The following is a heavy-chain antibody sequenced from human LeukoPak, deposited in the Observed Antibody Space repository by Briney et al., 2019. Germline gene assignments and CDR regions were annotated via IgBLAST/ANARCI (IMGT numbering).Heavy chain of an antibody. CDR1: GYTFTNYD. CDR2: MNPNSGNT. V-gene: IGHV1-8*03. Sequence: GASGKVSCKAAGYTFTNYDINWVRQATGQGLEWMGWMNPNSGNTGYAQKFQGRVTITRNTSISTAYMELSSLRSEDTAVYFCAREGALRAVGYYYYYMDVWGKGPTVTVSS. J-gene: IGHJ6*03. CDR3: AREGALRAVGYYYYYMDV. D-gene: IGHD1-26*01.